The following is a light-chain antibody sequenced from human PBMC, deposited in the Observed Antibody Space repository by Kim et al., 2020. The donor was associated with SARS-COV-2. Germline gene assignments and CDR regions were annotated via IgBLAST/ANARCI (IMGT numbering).Light chain of an antibody. Sequence: PWQRVTISCSGSSSNIGSNYVYWYQQLPGTAPKLLIYRNNQRPSGVPDRFSGSKSGTSASLAIRGLRSEDEADYYCAAWDDSLSGVFGGGTQLTVL. CDR2: RNN. J-gene: IGLJ3*02. CDR3: AAWDDSLSGV. V-gene: IGLV1-47*01. CDR1: SSNIGSNY.